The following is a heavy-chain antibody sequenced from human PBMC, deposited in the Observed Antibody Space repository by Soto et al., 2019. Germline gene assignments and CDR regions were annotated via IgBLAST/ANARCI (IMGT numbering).Heavy chain of an antibody. V-gene: IGHV1-18*01. CDR2: ISAYNGNT. J-gene: IGHJ5*02. CDR3: ARVFCRSTGCWGVPWSPP. CDR1: GYTFTSYG. D-gene: IGHD2-2*01. Sequence: GASVKVSCKASGYTFTSYGISWVRQAPGQGLEWMGWISAYNGNTNYAQKLQGRVTMTTDTSTSTAYMELRSLRSDDTAVYYCARVFCRSTGCWGVPWSPPGGEEPLVTLP.